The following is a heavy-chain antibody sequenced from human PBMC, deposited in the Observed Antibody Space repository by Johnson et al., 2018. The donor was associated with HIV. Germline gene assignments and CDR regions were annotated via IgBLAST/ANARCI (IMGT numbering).Heavy chain of an antibody. J-gene: IGHJ3*02. V-gene: IGHV3-48*04. Sequence: MLLVESGGGVVQPGRSLRLSCAASGFTFSNYAMHWVRQAPGRGLEWVSYISSSGSTISYADSVKGRFTISRDNAKYSLYLQMNSLRAEDTAVYYCAKDRGDGVAARRRSAFDIWGQGTMVTVSS. CDR2: ISSSGSTI. CDR3: AKDRGDGVAARRRSAFDI. D-gene: IGHD6-6*01. CDR1: GFTFSNYA.